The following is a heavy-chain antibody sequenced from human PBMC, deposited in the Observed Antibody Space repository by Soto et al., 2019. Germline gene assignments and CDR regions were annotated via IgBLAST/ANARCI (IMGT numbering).Heavy chain of an antibody. CDR1: GYTLTELS. J-gene: IGHJ3*02. CDR2: FDPEDGET. CDR3: ATARYGGNPSGAFDI. Sequence: ASVKVSCKVSGYTLTELSMHWVRQAPGKGLEWMGGFDPEDGETIYAQKFQGRVTMTEDTSTDTAYMELSSLRSEDTAVYYCATARYGGNPSGAFDIWGQGTMVTVSS. V-gene: IGHV1-24*01. D-gene: IGHD2-15*01.